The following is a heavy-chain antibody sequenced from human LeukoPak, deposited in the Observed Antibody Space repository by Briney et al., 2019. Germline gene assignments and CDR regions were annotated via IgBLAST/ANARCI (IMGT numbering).Heavy chain of an antibody. J-gene: IGHJ4*02. CDR1: GYTFTDYY. Sequence: ASVQVSCKASGYTFTDYYMHWVRQAPGQGLEWMGWINPNSGGTDYAQNFQGRVTMTRDTSISTAYMELSRLRSDDTAVYYCARDLVKGYSYGYCHYWGQGTLVTVSS. V-gene: IGHV1-2*02. D-gene: IGHD5-18*01. CDR3: ARDLVKGYSYGYCHY. CDR2: INPNSGGT.